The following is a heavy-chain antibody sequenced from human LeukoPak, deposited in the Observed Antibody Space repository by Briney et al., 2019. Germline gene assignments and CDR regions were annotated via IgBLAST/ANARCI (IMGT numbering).Heavy chain of an antibody. D-gene: IGHD6-19*01. CDR3: ARAVEVYSSGWYIFDY. CDR2: IYTSGST. Sequence: SETLSLTCAVSGDSISSGGYYWSWIRQPAGKGLEWIGRIYTSGSTNYNPSLKSRVTISVDTSKNQFSLKLSSVTAADTAVYYCARAVEVYSSGWYIFDYWGQGTLVTVSS. V-gene: IGHV4-61*02. CDR1: GDSISSGGYY. J-gene: IGHJ4*02.